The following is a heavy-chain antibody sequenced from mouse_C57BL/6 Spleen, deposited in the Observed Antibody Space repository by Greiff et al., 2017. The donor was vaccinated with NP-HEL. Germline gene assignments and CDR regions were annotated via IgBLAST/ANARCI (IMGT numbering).Heavy chain of an antibody. V-gene: IGHV1-55*01. J-gene: IGHJ1*03. CDR3: ARGDDAFRGYFDV. CDR1: GYTFTSYW. Sequence: QVQLQQPGAELVKPGASVKMSCKASGYTFTSYWITWVKQRPGQGLEWIGDIYPGSGSTNYNEKFKSKATLTVDTSSSTAYMRLSSLTSEDSAVYYCARGDDAFRGYFDVWGTGTTVTVSS. CDR2: IYPGSGST. D-gene: IGHD2-3*01.